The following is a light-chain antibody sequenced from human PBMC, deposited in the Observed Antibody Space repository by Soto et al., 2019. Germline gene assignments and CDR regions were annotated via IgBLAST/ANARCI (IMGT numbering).Light chain of an antibody. CDR3: QQRSNWPPFT. CDR2: DAS. V-gene: IGKV3-11*01. J-gene: IGKJ3*01. CDR1: QSVSSY. Sequence: EILLTQSPATLSLSPGERATLSCRASQSVSSYLAWYQQKPGQAPRLLIYDASNRATGIPARFSGSGSGTDFTLTISSLEPEDFAVYYCQQRSNWPPFTFGPGT.